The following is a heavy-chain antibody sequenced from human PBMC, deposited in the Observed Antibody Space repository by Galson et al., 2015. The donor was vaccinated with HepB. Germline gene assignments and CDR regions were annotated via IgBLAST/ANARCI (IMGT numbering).Heavy chain of an antibody. CDR3: ARSNYYDSSGYYAEFDY. J-gene: IGHJ4*02. D-gene: IGHD3-22*01. CDR1: GYTFTSYG. Sequence: SVKVSCKASGYTFTSYGISWVRQAPGQGLEWMGWISAYNGNTNYAQKLQGRVTMTTDTSTSTAYMELRSLRSDDTAVYYCARSNYYDSSGYYAEFDYWGQGTLVTVSS. V-gene: IGHV1-18*01. CDR2: ISAYNGNT.